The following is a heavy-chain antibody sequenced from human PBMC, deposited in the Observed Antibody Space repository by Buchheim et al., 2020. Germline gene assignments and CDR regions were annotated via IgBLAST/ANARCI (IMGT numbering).Heavy chain of an antibody. Sequence: QVQLVESGGGVVQPGRSLRLSCAASGFTFSSYGMHWVRQAPGKGLEWVAVISYDGSNKYYADSVKGRFTISRDNSKNMLYLQMNSLRAEDTAVYYCAKEYDYVWGSYSYYFDYWGQGTL. CDR3: AKEYDYVWGSYSYYFDY. V-gene: IGHV3-30*18. D-gene: IGHD3-16*01. CDR1: GFTFSSYG. J-gene: IGHJ4*02. CDR2: ISYDGSNK.